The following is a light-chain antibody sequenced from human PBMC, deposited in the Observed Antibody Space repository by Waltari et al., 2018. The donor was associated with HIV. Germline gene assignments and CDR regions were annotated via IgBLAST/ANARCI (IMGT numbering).Light chain of an antibody. CDR3: QQRSNWLT. CDR2: DAS. V-gene: IGKV3-11*01. Sequence: EIVLTQSPATLSLSPGERATLSCRASQRVSSDLAWYQQKPGQAPRLLIYDASNRATGIPARFSGSGAGTDFTLTISSLEPEDFAVYYWQQRSNWLTFGGGTKVEIK. J-gene: IGKJ4*01. CDR1: QRVSSD.